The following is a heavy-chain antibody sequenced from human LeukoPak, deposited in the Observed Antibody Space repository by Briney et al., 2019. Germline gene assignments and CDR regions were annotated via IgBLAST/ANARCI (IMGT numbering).Heavy chain of an antibody. D-gene: IGHD5-12*01. CDR3: ARDDGEVATGYYYGMDV. Sequence: SVKVSCKASGGTFSSYAISWVRQAPGQGLEWMGGIIPIFGTANYAQKFQGRVTITADESTSTAYMELSSLRSEDTAVYYCARDDGEVATGYYYGMDVWGKGTTVTVSS. V-gene: IGHV1-69*01. CDR1: GGTFSSYA. CDR2: IIPIFGTA. J-gene: IGHJ6*04.